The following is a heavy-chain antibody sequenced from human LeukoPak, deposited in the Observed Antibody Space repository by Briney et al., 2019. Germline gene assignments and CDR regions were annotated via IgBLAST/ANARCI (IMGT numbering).Heavy chain of an antibody. V-gene: IGHV5-51*01. CDR2: IYPGDSDT. CDR3: ARLPVYDSAGYYSGPFWYLDL. Sequence: GESLKISCKGSGYSFTSYWIGWVRQMPGKGLEWMGIIYPGDSDTRYSPSFQGQVTILADKSISTAYLQWNSLKASDTAMYYCARLPVYDSAGYYSGPFWYLDLWGRGTLVSVSS. CDR1: GYSFTSYW. D-gene: IGHD3-22*01. J-gene: IGHJ2*01.